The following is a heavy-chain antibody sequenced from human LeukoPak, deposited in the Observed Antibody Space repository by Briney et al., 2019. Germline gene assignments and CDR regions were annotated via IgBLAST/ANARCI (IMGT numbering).Heavy chain of an antibody. CDR1: GFTFSSYS. CDR2: ISSSSSTI. CDR3: ARVGSLRFLEWLSHDY. D-gene: IGHD3-3*01. Sequence: GGSLRLSCAASGFTFSSYSMNWVRQAPGKGLEWVSYISSSSSTIYYADSVKGRFTISRDNAKNSLYLQMSSLRAEDTAVYYCARVGSLRFLEWLSHDYWGQGTLVTVSS. J-gene: IGHJ4*02. V-gene: IGHV3-48*01.